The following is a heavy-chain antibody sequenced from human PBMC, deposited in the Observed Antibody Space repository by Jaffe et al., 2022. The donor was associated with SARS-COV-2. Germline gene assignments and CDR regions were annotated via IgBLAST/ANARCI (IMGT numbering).Heavy chain of an antibody. D-gene: IGHD6-6*01. Sequence: EVQLVESGGGLVKPGGSLRLSCAASGFTFSSYSMNWVRQAPGKGLEWVSSISSSSSYIYYADSVKGRFTISRDNAKNSLYLQMNSLRAEDTAVYYCARESSSGGSGAYYYYYYYMDVWGKGTTVTVSS. CDR1: GFTFSSYS. CDR3: ARESSSGGSGAYYYYYYYMDV. J-gene: IGHJ6*03. CDR2: ISSSSSYI. V-gene: IGHV3-21*01.